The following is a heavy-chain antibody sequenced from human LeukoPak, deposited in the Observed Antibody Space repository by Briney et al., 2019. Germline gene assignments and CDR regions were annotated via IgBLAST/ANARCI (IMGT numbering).Heavy chain of an antibody. CDR1: GYTFTTFE. Sequence: GVSVKVSCKASGYTFTTFEISWVRQAPGQGLEWMGWVNPNSGDTGYAQQIQGRVNLTRNTAIATAYMELSSLKSEDTAVYYCARVDTGLTYWGQGTLIIVSS. J-gene: IGHJ4*02. CDR2: VNPNSGDT. D-gene: IGHD2-8*02. V-gene: IGHV1-8*02. CDR3: ARVDTGLTY.